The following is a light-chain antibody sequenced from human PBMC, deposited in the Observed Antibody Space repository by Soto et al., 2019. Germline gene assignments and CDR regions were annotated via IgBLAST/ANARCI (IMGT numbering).Light chain of an antibody. J-gene: IGLJ1*01. CDR3: TSYSSSDIFYV. CDR2: QVT. V-gene: IGLV2-14*01. Sequence: QSVLTQPASVSGSPGQSITISCTGTSSDIGGYYYVSWYQHHPSKAPKLLIYQVTNRPSRVSNRFSGSKSGNTASLTISGLQADDEADYYCTSYSSSDIFYVFGTGTKLTVL. CDR1: SSDIGGYYY.